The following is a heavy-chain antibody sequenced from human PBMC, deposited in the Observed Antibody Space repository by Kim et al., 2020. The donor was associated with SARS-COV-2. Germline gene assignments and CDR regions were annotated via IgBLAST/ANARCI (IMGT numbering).Heavy chain of an antibody. J-gene: IGHJ3*02. Sequence: GGSLRLSCAASGFTFSSYGMHWVRQAPGKGLEWVAVISYDGSNKYYADSVKGRFTISRDNSKNTLYLQMNSLRAEDTAVYYCAKDLWQQLVRSAFDIWGQGTMVTDSS. CDR2: ISYDGSNK. CDR1: GFTFSSYG. V-gene: IGHV3-30*18. D-gene: IGHD6-13*01. CDR3: AKDLWQQLVRSAFDI.